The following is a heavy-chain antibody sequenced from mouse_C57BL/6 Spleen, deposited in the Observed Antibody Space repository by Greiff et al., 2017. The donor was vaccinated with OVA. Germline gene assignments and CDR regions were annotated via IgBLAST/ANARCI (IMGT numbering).Heavy chain of an antibody. CDR1: GYTFTSYW. CDR3: ARWGPDFDV. J-gene: IGHJ1*03. V-gene: IGHV1-69*01. CDR2: IDPSDSYT. Sequence: QVQLQQPGAELVMPGASVKLSCKASGYTFTSYWMHWVKQRPGQGLEWIGEIDPSDSYTNYNQKFKGNSTLTVDKSSSTAYMQLSSLTSEDSAVYYCARWGPDFDVWGTGTTVTVSS.